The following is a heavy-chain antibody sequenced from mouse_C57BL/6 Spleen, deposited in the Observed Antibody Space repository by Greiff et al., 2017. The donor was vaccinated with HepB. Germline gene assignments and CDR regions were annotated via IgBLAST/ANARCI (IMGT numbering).Heavy chain of an antibody. D-gene: IGHD1-1*01. V-gene: IGHV1-7*01. CDR3: ERYPFDCYGSSDWYFDV. Sequence: QVQLQQSGAELAKPGASVKLSCKASGYTFTSYWMHWVKQRPGQGLEWIGYINPSSGYTKYNQKFKDKATLTADKSSSTAYMQLSSLTYEDSAVYYCERYPFDCYGSSDWYFDVWGTGTTVTVSA. CDR1: GYTFTSYW. J-gene: IGHJ1*03. CDR2: INPSSGYT.